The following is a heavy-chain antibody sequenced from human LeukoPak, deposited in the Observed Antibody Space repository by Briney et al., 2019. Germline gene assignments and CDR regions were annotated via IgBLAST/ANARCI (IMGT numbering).Heavy chain of an antibody. CDR1: GGSISSGDYY. J-gene: IGHJ3*02. D-gene: IGHD2-2*01. Sequence: SQTLSLTCTVSGGSISSGDYYWSWIRQPPGKGLEWIGYIYYSGSTYYNPSLKSRVTISVDTSKNQFSLKLSSVTAADTAVYYCATSPPVVPAAITAFDIWGQGTMVTVSS. V-gene: IGHV4-30-4*01. CDR2: IYYSGST. CDR3: ATSPPVVPAAITAFDI.